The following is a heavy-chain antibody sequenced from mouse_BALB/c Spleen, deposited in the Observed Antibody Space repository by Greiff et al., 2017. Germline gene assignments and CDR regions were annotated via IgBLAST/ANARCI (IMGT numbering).Heavy chain of an antibody. CDR3: ARDVVYYYGSSYRDYAMDY. Sequence: QVQLKESGPGLVAPSQSLSITCTVSGFSLTSYGVHWVRQPPGKGLEWLGVIWAGGSTNYNSALMSRLSISKDNSKSQVFLKMNSLQTDDTAMYYCARDVVYYYGSSYRDYAMDYWGQGTTVTVSS. CDR2: IWAGGST. V-gene: IGHV2-9*02. CDR1: GFSLTSYG. J-gene: IGHJ4*01. D-gene: IGHD1-1*01.